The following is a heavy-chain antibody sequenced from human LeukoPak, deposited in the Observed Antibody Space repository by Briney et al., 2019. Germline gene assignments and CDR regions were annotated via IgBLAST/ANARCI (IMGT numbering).Heavy chain of an antibody. D-gene: IGHD6-19*01. CDR2: ISSGGGTT. V-gene: IGHV3-23*01. J-gene: IGHJ4*02. Sequence: GGSLRLSCAASGFTYSNYAKNWVRQAPGKGLVWVSGISSGGGTTYYADSVKGRFIISRDNSKNTLYLQMDSLRAEDTAVYYCTKAGIAVPATPDYWGQGTLVTVSS. CDR3: TKAGIAVPATPDY. CDR1: GFTYSNYA.